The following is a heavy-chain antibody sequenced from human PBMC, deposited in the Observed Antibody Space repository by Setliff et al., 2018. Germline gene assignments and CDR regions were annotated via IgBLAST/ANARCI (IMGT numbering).Heavy chain of an antibody. CDR3: ARSPAVLGIVNLDP. D-gene: IGHD2-15*01. V-gene: IGHV1-46*01. CDR1: GYTFTSYY. J-gene: IGHJ5*02. CDR2: IIPSTGNT. Sequence: ASVKVSCKASGYTFTSYYMHWVRQAPGQGLEWMTMIIPSTGNTNYAQKFQGRVTMTADTSTNTVYMDLSSLRTEDTAVYYCARSPAVLGIVNLDPWGQGTLVTVSS.